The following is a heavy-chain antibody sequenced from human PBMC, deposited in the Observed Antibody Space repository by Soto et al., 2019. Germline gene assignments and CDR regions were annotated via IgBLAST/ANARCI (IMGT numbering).Heavy chain of an antibody. J-gene: IGHJ4*02. Sequence: EVQLVESGGGVVRPGGSLRLSCAAAGFTFDHYGMNWVRRAPGKGLEWVSSINWNGDNTDYADSVKGRFTISRDNAKSSLYLQVNSLRVADTALYYCARDGVPLERPEMHFDFWGQGTLVTVSS. CDR2: INWNGDNT. CDR3: ARDGVPLERPEMHFDF. D-gene: IGHD1-1*01. V-gene: IGHV3-20*04. CDR1: GFTFDHYG.